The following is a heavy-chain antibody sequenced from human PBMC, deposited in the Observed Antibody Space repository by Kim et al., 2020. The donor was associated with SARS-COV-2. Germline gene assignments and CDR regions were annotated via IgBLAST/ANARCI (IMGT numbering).Heavy chain of an antibody. Sequence: SETLSLTCTVSGGSIDTIDYYWGWIRQPPGKGLEWIGDIFHNGRTNYNPSLKRRVTISMDRSQNQFSLKLTYLTATYAAVFYCAAIFDYWGQGTLVPVSS. CDR3: AAIFDY. J-gene: IGHJ4*02. CDR2: IFHNGRT. V-gene: IGHV4-39*01. CDR1: GGSIDTIDYY.